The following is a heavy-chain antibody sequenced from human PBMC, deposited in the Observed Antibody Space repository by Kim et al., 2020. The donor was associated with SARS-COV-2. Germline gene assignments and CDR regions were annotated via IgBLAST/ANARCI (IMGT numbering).Heavy chain of an antibody. V-gene: IGHV3-9*01. CDR3: AKDIHSGYGQRLGRLEY. Sequence: GGSLRLSCAASGFTFDDYAMYWVRQTPEKGLEWVSGISWNSGSIGYADSVKGRFTISRDNAKNSLYLQMNNLRAEDTALYYCAKDIHSGYGQRLGRLEYWGQGTLVTVSS. J-gene: IGHJ4*02. CDR2: ISWNSGSI. D-gene: IGHD5-12*01. CDR1: GFTFDDYA.